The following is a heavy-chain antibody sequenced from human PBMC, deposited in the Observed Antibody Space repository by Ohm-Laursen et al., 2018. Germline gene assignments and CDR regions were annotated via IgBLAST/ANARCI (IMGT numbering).Heavy chain of an antibody. CDR3: ARDFEWATDV. J-gene: IGHJ6*02. CDR2: IKSTDDTR. CDR1: GYSFNSNH. V-gene: IGHV1-46*02. Sequence: ASVKVSCKASGYSFNSNHMQWLRQAPGQGLEWVGIIKSTDDTRTYAQKFQGRVTMTEDRSTSTVYMELSSLRSDDTAVYYCARDFEWATDVWGQGTLVTVSS. D-gene: IGHD3-3*01.